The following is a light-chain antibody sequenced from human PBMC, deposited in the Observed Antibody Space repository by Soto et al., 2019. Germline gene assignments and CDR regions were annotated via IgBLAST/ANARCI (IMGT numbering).Light chain of an antibody. Sequence: AIQLTQSPSSLSASVGDRVTITCRASQGIAKDLGWYQQKPGKAPRLLIFGASFLQSGVPSRFSGSGSGTDFTLTINGLQHEDLATYYCLQNYYSFRTFGQGTKLEIK. CDR2: GAS. V-gene: IGKV1-6*01. CDR1: QGIAKD. CDR3: LQNYYSFRT. J-gene: IGKJ1*01.